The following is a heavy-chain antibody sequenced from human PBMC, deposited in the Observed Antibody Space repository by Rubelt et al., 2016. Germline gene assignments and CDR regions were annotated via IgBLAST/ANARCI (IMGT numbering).Heavy chain of an antibody. J-gene: IGHJ5*02. CDR2: ISAYNGNT. V-gene: IGHV1-18*01. CDR1: GYTFTSYG. CDR3: ARIRGIAAEWFDP. D-gene: IGHD6-13*01. Sequence: QVQLVQSGAEVKKPGASVKVSCKASGYTFTSYGISWVRQAPGQGLEWMGWISAYNGNTNFDQKRQGRVTMTTETATSAAYMWLRSLRSDDTAVYYCARIRGIAAEWFDPWGQGTLVTVSS.